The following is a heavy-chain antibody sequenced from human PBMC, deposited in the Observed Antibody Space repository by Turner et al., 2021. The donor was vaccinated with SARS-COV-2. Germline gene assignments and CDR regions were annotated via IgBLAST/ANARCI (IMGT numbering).Heavy chain of an antibody. V-gene: IGHV1-2*02. D-gene: IGHD3-3*01. Sequence: QVQLVQSGAEVKKPGASVKVSCKASGYTFTGYYMHWVRQAPGQGLEWMGWINPNSGGTNYAQKFQGRVTMTRDTSISTAYMELSRLRSEDTAVYYCATGSPFGVVGNWFDPWGQGTLVSVSS. CDR1: GYTFTGYY. CDR2: INPNSGGT. J-gene: IGHJ5*02. CDR3: ATGSPFGVVGNWFDP.